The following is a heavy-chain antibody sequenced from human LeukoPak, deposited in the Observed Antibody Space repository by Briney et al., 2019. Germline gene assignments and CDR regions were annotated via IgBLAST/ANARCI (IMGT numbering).Heavy chain of an antibody. CDR3: VRGLCGGDCYFDYFDY. D-gene: IGHD2-21*02. J-gene: IGHJ4*02. V-gene: IGHV3-20*04. CDR2: INWNGGST. Sequence: PGGSLRLSCAASGFTFDDYGMSWVRQAPGKGLEWVSSINWNGGSTGYADSVKGRFTISRDNAKNSLYLQMSSLRAEDTAVYYCVRGLCGGDCYFDYFDYWGQGTLVTVSS. CDR1: GFTFDDYG.